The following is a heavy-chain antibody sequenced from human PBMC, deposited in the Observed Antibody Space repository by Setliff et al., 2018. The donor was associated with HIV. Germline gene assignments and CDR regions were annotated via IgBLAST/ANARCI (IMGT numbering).Heavy chain of an antibody. CDR3: ARELLRSWDGSENSYKPYYFDY. CDR1: GDFISSSSYY. CDR2: IYNRGST. D-gene: IGHD3-10*01. Sequence: PSETLSLTCTVFGDFISSSSYYWAWIRQPPGKGLEWIGSIYNRGSTYYNPSLKSRVTISVDTSKNQFSLKLSSVTAADTAVYYCARELLRSWDGSENSYKPYYFDYWGQGTLVTVSS. V-gene: IGHV4-39*07. J-gene: IGHJ4*02.